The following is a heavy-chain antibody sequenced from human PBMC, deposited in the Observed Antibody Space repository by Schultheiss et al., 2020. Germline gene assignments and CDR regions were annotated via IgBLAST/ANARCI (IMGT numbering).Heavy chain of an antibody. V-gene: IGHV3-30*18. CDR1: GFTFSNYA. J-gene: IGHJ6*02. CDR2: ISYDGSNK. Sequence: GGSLRLSCVVSGFTFSNYAMHWVRQAPGKGLEWVAAISYDGSNKYYADSVKGRFTISRDNSKNMLYLQMDSLRAEDTAVYYCANTVQPYYYGMDVWGQGTTVTVSS. CDR3: ANTVQPYYYGMDV. D-gene: IGHD1-1*01.